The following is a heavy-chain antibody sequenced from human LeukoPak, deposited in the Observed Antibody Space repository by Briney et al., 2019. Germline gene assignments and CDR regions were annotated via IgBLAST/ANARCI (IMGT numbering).Heavy chain of an antibody. J-gene: IGHJ6*03. D-gene: IGHD3-10*01. V-gene: IGHV4-34*01. Sequence: PSETLSLTCAVYGGSFSGYYWSWIRQPPGKGLEWIGEINHSGSTNYNPSLKSRVTISVDTSKNQFSLKLSSVTAADTAVYYCAVGRLWFGETRDYYYYMDVWGKGTTVTVFS. CDR3: AVGRLWFGETRDYYYYMDV. CDR1: GGSFSGYY. CDR2: INHSGST.